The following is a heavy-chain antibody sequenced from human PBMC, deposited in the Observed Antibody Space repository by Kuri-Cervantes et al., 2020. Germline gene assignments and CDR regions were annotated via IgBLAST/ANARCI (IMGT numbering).Heavy chain of an antibody. CDR3: AKAFGDIAVGYFDY. CDR1: GLAFQNHA. V-gene: IGHV3-9*01. J-gene: IGHJ4*02. D-gene: IGHD6-19*01. CDR2: ISWNSGDR. Sequence: SLKISCAASGLAFQNHAFHWVRQPPGKGLEWVASISWNSGDRGYADSVKGRFTISRDNSKNTLYLQMNSLRAEDTAVYYCAKAFGDIAVGYFDYWGQGTLVTVSS.